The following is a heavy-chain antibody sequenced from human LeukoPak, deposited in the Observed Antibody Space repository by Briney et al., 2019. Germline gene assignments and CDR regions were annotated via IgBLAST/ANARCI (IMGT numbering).Heavy chain of an antibody. V-gene: IGHV4-4*07. CDR1: GGSIGSYY. J-gene: IGHJ5*02. CDR3: ARDYYDSSGPRFDP. CDR2: IYITGST. Sequence: SETLSLTCTISGGSIGSYYWSWIRQPAGKGLEWIGRIYITGSTNYSPSLESRVTLSVDTSKNQFSLKLSSVTAADTAVYYCARDYYDSSGPRFDPWGQGTLVTVSS. D-gene: IGHD3-22*01.